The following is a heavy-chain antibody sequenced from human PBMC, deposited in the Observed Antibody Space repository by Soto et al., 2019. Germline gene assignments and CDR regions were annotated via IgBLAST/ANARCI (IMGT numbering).Heavy chain of an antibody. Sequence: ASETLSLTCTVSGGSISSYYWSWIRQPPGKGLEWIGYIYYSGSTNYNPSLKSRVTISVDTSKNQFSLKLSSVTAADTAVYYCARGISSGYFPNPNWFDPWGQGTLVTVSS. J-gene: IGHJ5*02. CDR1: GGSISSYY. V-gene: IGHV4-59*01. CDR2: IYYSGST. CDR3: ARGISSGYFPNPNWFDP. D-gene: IGHD3-22*01.